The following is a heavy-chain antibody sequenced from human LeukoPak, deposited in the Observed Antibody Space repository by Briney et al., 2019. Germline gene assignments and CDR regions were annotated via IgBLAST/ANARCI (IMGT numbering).Heavy chain of an antibody. CDR1: GFTFSSDA. CDR2: ISYDGSNK. Sequence: GGSLRLSCAASGFTFSSDAMHWVRQAPGKGLEWVAVISYDGSNKYYADSVKGRFTISRDNSKNTLYLQMNSLRAADTAVYYCARDRAGAFDIWGQGTMVTVSS. V-gene: IGHV3-30*04. CDR3: ARDRAGAFDI. J-gene: IGHJ3*02.